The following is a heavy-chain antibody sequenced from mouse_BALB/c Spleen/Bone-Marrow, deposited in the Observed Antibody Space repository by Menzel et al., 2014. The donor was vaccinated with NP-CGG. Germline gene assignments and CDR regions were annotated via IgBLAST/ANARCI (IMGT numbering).Heavy chain of an antibody. CDR3: ARSDGYRAMDY. D-gene: IGHD2-3*01. V-gene: IGHV1-82*01. J-gene: IGHJ4*01. Sequence: QVQLKQPGPELVKPGASVKISCKASGYAFSISWMNWVKQRPGQGLEWIGRIYPGDGDTYYNGQFKGKATLTADKSSSTAYMQLSSLTSVDSAVYFCARSDGYRAMDYWGQGTSVTVSS. CDR2: IYPGDGDT. CDR1: GYAFSISW.